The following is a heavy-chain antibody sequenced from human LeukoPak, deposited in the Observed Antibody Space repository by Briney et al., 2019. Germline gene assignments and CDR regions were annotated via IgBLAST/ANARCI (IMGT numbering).Heavy chain of an antibody. D-gene: IGHD2-2*02. J-gene: IGHJ6*02. CDR1: GFTFSSYS. CDR2: ISSSSSYI. Sequence: GGSLRLSCAASGFTFSSYSMTWVRQAPGKGLEWVSSISSSSSYIYYADSVKGRFTISRDNAKNSLYLQMNSLRAEDTAVYYCAREKVVVVPAAIARVYYYGMDVWGQGTTVTVSS. V-gene: IGHV3-21*01. CDR3: AREKVVVVPAAIARVYYYGMDV.